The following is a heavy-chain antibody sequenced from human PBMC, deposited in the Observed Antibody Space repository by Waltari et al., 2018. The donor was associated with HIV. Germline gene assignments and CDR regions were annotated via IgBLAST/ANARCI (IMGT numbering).Heavy chain of an antibody. D-gene: IGHD3-22*01. J-gene: IGHJ6*02. V-gene: IGHV4-4*02. CDR3: AGSRSSGSSVYYGMDV. CDR1: GGSITSSTW. Sequence: QVQLQESGPGLVKPSGTLSLPCAVSGGSITSSTWWSWVRPPPGKGLEWIGEIYHSGSTNYNPSLKSRVTISLDKSKNQFSLKLSSVTAADTALYYCAGSRSSGSSVYYGMDVWGQGTTVTVSS. CDR2: IYHSGST.